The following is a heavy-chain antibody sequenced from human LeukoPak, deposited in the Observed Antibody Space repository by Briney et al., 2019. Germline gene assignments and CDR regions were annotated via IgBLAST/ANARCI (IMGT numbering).Heavy chain of an antibody. D-gene: IGHD3-3*01. Sequence: SETLSLTCTVSGGSISSYYWSWIRQPPGKGPEWIGRIYTSGSTNYNPSLKSRVTMSVDTSKNQFSLKLSSVIAADTAVYYCARDPKITIFGVDDDAFDIWGQGTMVTVSS. V-gene: IGHV4-4*07. CDR3: ARDPKITIFGVDDDAFDI. CDR1: GGSISSYY. J-gene: IGHJ3*02. CDR2: IYTSGST.